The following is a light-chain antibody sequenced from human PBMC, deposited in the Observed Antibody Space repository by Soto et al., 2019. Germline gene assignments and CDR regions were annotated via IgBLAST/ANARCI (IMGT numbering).Light chain of an antibody. CDR1: QSXSGE. CDR2: GVS. V-gene: IGKV3-15*01. Sequence: EIVMTQSPATLSVSPGERATLSCRASQSXSGELAWYQQRPGQPPRLLIYGVSTRATGVPDRFSGSGSGSDFTLTISGLQSEDFAVYYCQQGHDWPLTFGQGTRLDI. J-gene: IGKJ2*01. CDR3: QQGHDWPLT.